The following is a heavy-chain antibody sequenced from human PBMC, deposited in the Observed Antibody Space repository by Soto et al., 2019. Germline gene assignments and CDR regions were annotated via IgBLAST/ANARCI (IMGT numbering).Heavy chain of an antibody. CDR3: ARRFGESYDFDY. Sequence: QVQLVQSGAEVKKPGSSVKVSCKASGGTFSTSAITWVRQAPGQGLEWMGAIIPIFGTADYAQKFQGRVTITAVDSTTTSYMQLSSLRSEDTALYYCARRFGESYDFDYWGQGTLVTVSS. V-gene: IGHV1-69*12. CDR2: IIPIFGTA. D-gene: IGHD3-10*01. CDR1: GGTFSTSA. J-gene: IGHJ4*02.